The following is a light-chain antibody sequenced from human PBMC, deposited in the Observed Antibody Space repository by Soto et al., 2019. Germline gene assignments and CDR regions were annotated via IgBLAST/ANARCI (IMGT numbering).Light chain of an antibody. V-gene: IGKV3-20*01. CDR2: DAS. CDR1: QSVSSGF. Sequence: TVLTQSPATLSLSPGGRATLSCRASQSVSSGFLAWYQQKPGPATSLLIFDASRRATGIAGRFSGSGSGIDFTLTVNRLEPGDFVVYYCQQYGSLPFTFGQGTRLEIK. CDR3: QQYGSLPFT. J-gene: IGKJ5*01.